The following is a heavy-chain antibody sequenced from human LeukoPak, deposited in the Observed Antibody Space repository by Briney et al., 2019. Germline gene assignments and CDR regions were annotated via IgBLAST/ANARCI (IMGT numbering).Heavy chain of an antibody. Sequence: ASVKVSCKASGYTFTGYYMHWVRQAPGQGLEWMGWINPNSGGTNYAQKFQGRVTMTRDTSISTAYMELSRLRSDDTAVYYCARGVGATPIGHTDIWGQGTMVTVSS. CDR1: GYTFTGYY. J-gene: IGHJ3*02. CDR3: ARGVGATPIGHTDI. CDR2: INPNSGGT. D-gene: IGHD1-26*01. V-gene: IGHV1-2*02.